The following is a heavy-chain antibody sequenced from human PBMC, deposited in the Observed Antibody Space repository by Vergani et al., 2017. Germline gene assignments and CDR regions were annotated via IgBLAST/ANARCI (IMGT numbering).Heavy chain of an antibody. Sequence: EVQLVQSGAEVKKPGESLKISCKGFGYRFSSSWIGWVRQMPGKGLEWMGIIFPGDSDTRYSPSFQGQVTISADKSISTVYLQWNSLKASDTAMYYCASRRTLQREFDIWGQGTLVTVSS. CDR1: GYRFSSSW. CDR3: ASRRTLQREFDI. V-gene: IGHV5-51*01. CDR2: IFPGDSDT. D-gene: IGHD5-24*01. J-gene: IGHJ4*02.